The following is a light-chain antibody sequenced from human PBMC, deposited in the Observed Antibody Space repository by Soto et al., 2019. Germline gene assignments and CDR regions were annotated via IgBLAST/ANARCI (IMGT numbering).Light chain of an antibody. J-gene: IGKJ5*01. Sequence: EIVSTQSPCTLSLSLGERATLSCRASQSVSSSYLAWYQQKPGQAPRLLIYGASSRATGIPDRFSGSGSGTDFTLTISSLEPEDFAVYYCQQCSNWPITLGQGTRLEIK. V-gene: IGKV3D-20*02. CDR2: GAS. CDR3: QQCSNWPIT. CDR1: QSVSSSY.